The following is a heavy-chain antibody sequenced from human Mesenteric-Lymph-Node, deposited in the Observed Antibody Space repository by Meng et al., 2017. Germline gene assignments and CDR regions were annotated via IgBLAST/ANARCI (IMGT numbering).Heavy chain of an antibody. J-gene: IGHJ4*02. V-gene: IGHV5-51*01. D-gene: IGHD3-10*01. Sequence: GQLVQSGAEVKKPGASVKVSCKASGYTFTSYYMHWVRQAPGQGLEWMGIIYPGDSDTRYSPSFQGQVTISADKSISTAYLQWSSLKASDTAMYYCARGRYGSGSHLDYWGQGTLVTVSS. CDR2: IYPGDSDT. CDR3: ARGRYGSGSHLDY. CDR1: GYTFTSYY.